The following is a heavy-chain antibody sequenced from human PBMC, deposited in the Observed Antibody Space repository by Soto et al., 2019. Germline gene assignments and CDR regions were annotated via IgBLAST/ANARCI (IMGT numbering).Heavy chain of an antibody. CDR3: ARDFFVTSHYDSSPHNWFDP. CDR2: ISSSSSTI. D-gene: IGHD3-22*01. V-gene: IGHV3-48*02. CDR1: GFTFSSYS. Sequence: EVQLVESGGGLVQPGGSLRLSCAASGFTFSSYSMNWVRQAPGKGLEWGSYISSSSSTIYYADSVKGRFTISRDNAKNSLYLQMNSLRDEDTAVYYCARDFFVTSHYDSSPHNWFDPWGQGTLVTVSS. J-gene: IGHJ5*02.